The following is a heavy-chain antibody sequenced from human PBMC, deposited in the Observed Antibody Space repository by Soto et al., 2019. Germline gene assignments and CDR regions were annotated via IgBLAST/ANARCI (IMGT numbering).Heavy chain of an antibody. CDR3: ARGGESGYALRKNPLDY. CDR1: GFTFSSYA. Sequence: GGSLRLSCAASGFTFSSYAMKWVRQAPGKGLEWVSLIGESGTPTYYADSVKGRFTISRDNSKNTLYLQMNSLRAEDTAVYYCARGGESGYALRKNPLDYWGQGTLVXVSS. J-gene: IGHJ4*02. V-gene: IGHV3-23*01. CDR2: IGESGTPT. D-gene: IGHD5-12*01.